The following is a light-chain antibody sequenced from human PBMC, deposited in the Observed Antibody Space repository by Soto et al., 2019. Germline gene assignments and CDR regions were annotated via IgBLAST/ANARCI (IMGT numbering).Light chain of an antibody. CDR2: EGS. V-gene: IGLV2-23*01. CDR3: CSYAGSSTHV. Sequence: QSVLTQPASVSGSPGQSITISCTGTSSDVGTYNLVSRYQHHPGKAPKLMIYEGSKRPSGVSNRFSGSKSGNTASLTISGLQAEDEADYYCCSYAGSSTHVFGTGTKVTVL. J-gene: IGLJ1*01. CDR1: SSDVGTYNL.